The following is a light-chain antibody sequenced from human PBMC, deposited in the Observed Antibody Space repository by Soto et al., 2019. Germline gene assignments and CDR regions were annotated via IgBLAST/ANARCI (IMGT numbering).Light chain of an antibody. CDR3: QQYDVDSGT. CDR2: DAS. J-gene: IGKJ1*01. V-gene: IGKV1-13*02. Sequence: AIQLTQSPSSLSASVGDRVTITCRASQGISSYLAWYQQKPGKAPKLLIYDASSLESGVPSRFSGSGSGTEFTLTISSLQPDDFATYYCQQYDVDSGTFGQGTKVDIK. CDR1: QGISSY.